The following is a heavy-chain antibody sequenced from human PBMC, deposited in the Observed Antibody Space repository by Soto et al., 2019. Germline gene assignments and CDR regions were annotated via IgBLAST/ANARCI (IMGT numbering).Heavy chain of an antibody. CDR2: ISGSGGST. CDR3: AKDIWGYDSSGYSHDPFDY. D-gene: IGHD3-22*01. CDR1: GFTFSSYA. Sequence: PGGSLRLSCAASGFTFSSYAMSWVRQAPGKGLEWVLAISGSGGSTYYADSVKGRFTISRDNSKNTLYLQMNSLRAEDTAVYYCAKDIWGYDSSGYSHDPFDYWGQGTLVTVSS. J-gene: IGHJ4*02. V-gene: IGHV3-23*01.